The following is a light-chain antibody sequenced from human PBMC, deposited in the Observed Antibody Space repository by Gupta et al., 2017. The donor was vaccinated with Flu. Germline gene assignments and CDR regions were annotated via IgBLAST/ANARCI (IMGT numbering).Light chain of an antibody. CDR1: QCRPHNNRNNY. V-gene: IGKV2-28*01. CDR2: LAS. Sequence: VTPGEPASISCRTSQCRPHNNRNNYLNWYLQRPGQSPQLLIYLASNRASGVPGRFSGSGSGTDFTLKISRVEAEDVGVYYCKQALQTPRTCGQGTKLEIK. J-gene: IGKJ2*02. CDR3: KQALQTPRT.